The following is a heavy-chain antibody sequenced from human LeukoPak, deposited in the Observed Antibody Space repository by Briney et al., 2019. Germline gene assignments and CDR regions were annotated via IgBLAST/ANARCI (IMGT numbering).Heavy chain of an antibody. Sequence: PSETLSLTCTVSGGSISSGSYYWSWIRQPAGKGLEWIGRIYTSGSTNYNPSLKSRVTISVDTSKNQFSLKLSSVTAADTAVYYCATNRGYCSSTSCSGFDPWGQGALVTVSS. V-gene: IGHV4-61*02. J-gene: IGHJ5*02. D-gene: IGHD2-2*01. CDR1: GGSISSGSYY. CDR2: IYTSGST. CDR3: ATNRGYCSSTSCSGFDP.